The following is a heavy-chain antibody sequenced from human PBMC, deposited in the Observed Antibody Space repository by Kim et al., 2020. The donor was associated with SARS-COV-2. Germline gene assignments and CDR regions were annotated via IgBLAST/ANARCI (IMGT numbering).Heavy chain of an antibody. D-gene: IGHD2-2*01. V-gene: IGHV3-13*01. CDR2: IGTAGDT. J-gene: IGHJ6*03. Sequence: GGSLRLSCAASGFTFSSYDMHWVRQATGKGLEWVSAIGTAGDTYYQGSVKGRFTISRENAKNSLYLQMNSLRAGDTAVYYCARGATEYQPYYYYYYMDVWGKGTTVTVSS. CDR3: ARGATEYQPYYYYYYMDV. CDR1: GFTFSSYD.